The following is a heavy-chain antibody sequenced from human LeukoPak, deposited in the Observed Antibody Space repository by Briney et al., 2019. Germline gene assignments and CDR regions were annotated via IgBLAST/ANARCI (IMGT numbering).Heavy chain of an antibody. J-gene: IGHJ4*02. CDR2: ISSSSSYM. V-gene: IGHV3-21*04. CDR1: GFTFSSYS. D-gene: IGHD5-12*01. Sequence: PGGSLRLSCAASGFTFSSYSMNWVRQAPGKGLEWVSSISSSSSYMYYADSVKGRFTISRDNAKNSLYLQMNSLRAEDTAVYYCAKVFGGGYDYDYWGQGTLVTVSS. CDR3: AKVFGGGYDYDY.